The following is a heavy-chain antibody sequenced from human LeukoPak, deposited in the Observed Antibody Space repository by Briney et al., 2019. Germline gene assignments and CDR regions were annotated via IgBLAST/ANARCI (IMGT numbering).Heavy chain of an antibody. Sequence: SETLSLTCTVSGSISGYYWSWIRQPPGKGLEWIGHIYTSGSTNYNPSLEGRVTISVDTSKNQFSLDLSSVTAADTAVYYCARQKCTSTSCLTKNAFDIWGQGTMVTVSS. D-gene: IGHD2-2*01. CDR3: ARQKCTSTSCLTKNAFDI. CDR2: IYTSGST. J-gene: IGHJ3*02. V-gene: IGHV4-4*09. CDR1: GSISGYY.